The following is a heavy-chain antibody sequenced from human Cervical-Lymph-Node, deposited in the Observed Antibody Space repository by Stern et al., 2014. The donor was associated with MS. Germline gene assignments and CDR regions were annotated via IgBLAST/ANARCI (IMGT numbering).Heavy chain of an antibody. Sequence: QMQLVQSGAEVKKPGSSVKVSCKASGDAIRNYAFSWVRQAPGQGLEWMGGTVPLFGTANYAQKFQGRITLSADESTSTAYMELSSLRPEDTAVYSCARSDVPAAVASIDYWGQGTLVTVSS. J-gene: IGHJ4*02. CDR3: ARSDVPAAVASIDY. CDR1: GDAIRNYA. D-gene: IGHD2-2*01. V-gene: IGHV1-69*01. CDR2: TVPLFGTA.